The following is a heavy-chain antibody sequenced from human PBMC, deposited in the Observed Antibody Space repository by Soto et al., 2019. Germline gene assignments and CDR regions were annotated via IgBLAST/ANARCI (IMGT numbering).Heavy chain of an antibody. CDR3: ARHAPGCSGGSCFPGFDF. J-gene: IGHJ4*02. Sequence: GESLKISCKGSGYSFTSYWIGWVRQMPGKGLEWMGIIYPSDSDTRYSPSFQGQVTISADKSIGTASLQWSSLKASDTAMYYCARHAPGCSGGSCFPGFDFWGQGTLVTSPQ. V-gene: IGHV5-51*01. D-gene: IGHD2-15*01. CDR1: GYSFTSYW. CDR2: IYPSDSDT.